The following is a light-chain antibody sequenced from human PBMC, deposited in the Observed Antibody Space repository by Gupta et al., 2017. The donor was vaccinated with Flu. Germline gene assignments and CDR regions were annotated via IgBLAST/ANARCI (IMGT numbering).Light chain of an antibody. CDR2: GTS. J-gene: IGKJ3*01. V-gene: IGKV3-15*01. CDR3: QQYNNGPPIT. CDR1: QSVGGD. Sequence: EIVMTQSPATLSASPGERATLSCRASQSVGGDLAWYQQRRGQAPRLPIYGTSNRATGVPARFSGSGSGTEFTLTISSLQSEDFAVYYCQQYNNGPPITFGPGTKVDIK.